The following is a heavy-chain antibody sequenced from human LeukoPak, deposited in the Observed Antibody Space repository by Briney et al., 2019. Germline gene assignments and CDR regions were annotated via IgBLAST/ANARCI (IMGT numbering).Heavy chain of an antibody. D-gene: IGHD3-9*01. CDR3: ARDLNILTGAYCYGMDV. V-gene: IGHV4-4*07. CDR1: GGFISSYY. J-gene: IGHJ6*02. Sequence: SETLFLTCTVTGGFISSYYWSWIRQPAGKGLEWIGRIYTSGSTNYNPSLKSRVTMSVDTSKNQFSLKLSSVTAADTAVYYCARDLNILTGAYCYGMDVWGQGTTVTVSS. CDR2: IYTSGST.